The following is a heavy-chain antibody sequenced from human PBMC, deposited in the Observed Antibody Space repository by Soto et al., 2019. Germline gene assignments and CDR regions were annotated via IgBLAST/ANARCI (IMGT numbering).Heavy chain of an antibody. D-gene: IGHD3-10*01. CDR3: AHSRNLITEDAQVGDFDY. J-gene: IGHJ4*02. V-gene: IGHV2-5*02. CDR2: IYWDDDE. Sequence: QITLKESGPTLVKPAQTLALTCTFSGFSLTTDGEGVDWVRQPPGEALEWLALIYWDDDERYSPSLKTRLTITKDPSKNQVVLIMTNVDPVDTATYYCAHSRNLITEDAQVGDFDYWGQGTLVTVSS. CDR1: GFSLTTDGEG.